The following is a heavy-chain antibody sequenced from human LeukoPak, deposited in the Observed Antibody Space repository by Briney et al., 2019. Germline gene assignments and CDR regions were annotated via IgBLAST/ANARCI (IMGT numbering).Heavy chain of an antibody. D-gene: IGHD3-3*01. CDR3: AKGSDIRVSLHFDF. CDR1: GFTFSSYE. V-gene: IGHV3-48*03. CDR2: ISSSGSTI. Sequence: GGSLRLSCAASGFTFSSYEMNWVRQAPGKGLEWVSYISSSGSTIYYADSVKGRFTISRDNSMNTLYLQMNSLRAEDTAVYHCAKGSDIRVSLHFDFWGQGTLVTVSS. J-gene: IGHJ4*02.